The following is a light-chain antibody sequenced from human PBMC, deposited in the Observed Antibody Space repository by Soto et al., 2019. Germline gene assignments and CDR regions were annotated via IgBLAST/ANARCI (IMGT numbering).Light chain of an antibody. CDR1: QGVNTR. Sequence: EIVLTQSPATLSSFPGDRVTLSCRASQGVNTRLAWYQHRPGQAPRLLIYLTSNRAAGIPARFSGSGSGTDFTLTISRLEPEDFAVYYCQQYGSSPRTFGQGTKVDI. CDR3: QQYGSSPRT. CDR2: LTS. J-gene: IGKJ1*01. V-gene: IGKV3-20*01.